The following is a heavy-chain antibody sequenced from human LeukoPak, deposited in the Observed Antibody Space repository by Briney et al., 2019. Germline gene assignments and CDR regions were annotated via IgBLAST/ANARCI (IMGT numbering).Heavy chain of an antibody. V-gene: IGHV3-53*01. CDR3: ARDYYYDSSGSDAFDI. Sequence: PGGSLRLSCAASGFTVSSNFMSWVRQAPGKGLEWVSVIYSGGSTYYADSVRGRFTISRDNSKNTLYLQMNSLRAEDTAVYYCARDYYYDSSGSDAFDIWGQGTMVTVPS. CDR1: GFTVSSNF. J-gene: IGHJ3*02. D-gene: IGHD3-22*01. CDR2: IYSGGST.